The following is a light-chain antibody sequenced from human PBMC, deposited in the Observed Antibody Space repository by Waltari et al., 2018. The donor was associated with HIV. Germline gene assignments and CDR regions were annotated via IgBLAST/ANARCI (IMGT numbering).Light chain of an antibody. Sequence: QSALTQPRSVSGSPGQSVTISCTGTSSDVGGYNYVSWYQQHPGKAPTLMIYDVSKRASGVPDLFSGSKAGNTASLTISGLQAEDEADYYCCSYAGSYTWVFGGGTKLTVL. V-gene: IGLV2-11*01. J-gene: IGLJ3*02. CDR1: SSDVGGYNY. CDR2: DVS. CDR3: CSYAGSYTWV.